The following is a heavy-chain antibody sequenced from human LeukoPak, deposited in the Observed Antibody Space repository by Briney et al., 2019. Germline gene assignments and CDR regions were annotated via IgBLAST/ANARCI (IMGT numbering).Heavy chain of an antibody. D-gene: IGHD6-13*01. J-gene: IGHJ4*02. CDR1: GYTFTSYY. Sequence: ASVKVSCKASGYTFTSYYMHWVRQAPGQGLEWMGIINPSGGSTSYAQKFQGRVTMTRVTSMSTVYMELSSLRSEDTAVYYCAREIAAAEMTDYWGQGTLVTVSS. V-gene: IGHV1-46*01. CDR3: AREIAAAEMTDY. CDR2: INPSGGST.